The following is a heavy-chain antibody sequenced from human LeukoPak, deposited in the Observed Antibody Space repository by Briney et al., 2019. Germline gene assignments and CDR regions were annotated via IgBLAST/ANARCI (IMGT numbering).Heavy chain of an antibody. V-gene: IGHV3-74*01. CDR1: GFTFSSYW. D-gene: IGHD5-24*01. Sequence: GGSLRLSCAASGFTFSSYWTHWVRQAPGKGLVWVSRINSDGSSTSYADSVKGRFTISRDNAKNTLYLQMNSLRAEDTAVYYCARGDGYNAIFDYWGQGTLVTVSS. J-gene: IGHJ4*02. CDR3: ARGDGYNAIFDY. CDR2: INSDGSST.